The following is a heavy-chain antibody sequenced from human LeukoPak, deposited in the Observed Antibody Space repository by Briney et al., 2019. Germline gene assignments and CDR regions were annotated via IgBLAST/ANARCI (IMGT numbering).Heavy chain of an antibody. J-gene: IGHJ4*02. CDR3: ARGFAVVTAIPYY. Sequence: ASVKVSCKASGGTFSSYAISWVRQAPGQGLEWMGGIIPIFGTANYAQKFQGRVTITTDESTSTAYMELSSLRSEDTAVYYCARGFAVVTAIPYYWGQGTLVTVSS. D-gene: IGHD2-21*02. CDR1: GGTFSSYA. V-gene: IGHV1-69*05. CDR2: IIPIFGTA.